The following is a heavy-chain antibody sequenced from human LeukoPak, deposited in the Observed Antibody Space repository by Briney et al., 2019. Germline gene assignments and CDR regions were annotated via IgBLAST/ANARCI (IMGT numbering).Heavy chain of an antibody. D-gene: IGHD4-17*01. CDR1: GYTFTDYY. CDR2: INPNSGDT. V-gene: IGHV1-2*06. CDR3: ARVMKATVRTSNFDY. J-gene: IGHJ4*02. Sequence: ASVKVSCKASGYTFTDYYMYWVRQAPGQGLEWMGRINPNSGDTFYAQKFQGRVTMTRDTSISTAYMELSRLRSDDTAVYYCARVMKATVRTSNFDYWGQGTLVTVSS.